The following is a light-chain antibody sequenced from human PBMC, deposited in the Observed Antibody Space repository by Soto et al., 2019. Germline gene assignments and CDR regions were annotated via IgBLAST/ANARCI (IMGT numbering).Light chain of an antibody. CDR2: AAS. CDR1: QSISNH. Sequence: DIPMTQSPSTLSASLGDRVAITWRASQSISNHLNWYQQKPGKAPKLLIFAASSLQSGVPSRLSGSRSGPDFTLTISSLQTEDFATYYCQQSYSSPPTFGQGTKVDIK. V-gene: IGKV1-39*01. CDR3: QQSYSSPPT. J-gene: IGKJ1*01.